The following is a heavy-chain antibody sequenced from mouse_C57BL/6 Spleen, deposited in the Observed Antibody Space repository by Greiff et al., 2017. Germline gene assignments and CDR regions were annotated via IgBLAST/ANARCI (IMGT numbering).Heavy chain of an antibody. Sequence: VQLQQSGPGLVQPSQSLSITCTVSGFSLTSYGVHWVRQSPGKGLEWLGVIWSGGSTDYNAAFIYSLSISKDNSKSQVFVKMNSMQADDTAIYYCGRMLTLITPMDYWGQGTSVTVSS. CDR2: IWSGGST. D-gene: IGHD2-4*01. V-gene: IGHV2-2*01. CDR1: GFSLTSYG. J-gene: IGHJ4*01. CDR3: GRMLTLITPMDY.